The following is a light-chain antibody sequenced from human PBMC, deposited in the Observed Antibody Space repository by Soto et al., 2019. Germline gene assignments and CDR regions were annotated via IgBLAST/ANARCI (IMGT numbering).Light chain of an antibody. Sequence: EIVLTQSPGTLSLSPGERATLSCRASQSVSSSYLAWYQQKPGQAPRLLIYGASRRATDISDRFRGSGSGTDFTLTIVRLEPEDFAVYYCQQYGSSPYTFGLGTKLEIK. CDR1: QSVSSSY. J-gene: IGKJ2*01. CDR2: GAS. CDR3: QQYGSSPYT. V-gene: IGKV3-20*01.